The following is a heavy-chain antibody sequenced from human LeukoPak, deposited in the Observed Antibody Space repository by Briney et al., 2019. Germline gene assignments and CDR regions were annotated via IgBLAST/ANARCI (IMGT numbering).Heavy chain of an antibody. Sequence: SQTLSLTCTVYGGSISSGSYYWPWIRQPPGKGLEWIGYIYYSGSTNYKPSLKSRVTISVDTSKNQFSLKLSSVTAADTAVYYCARVRYIVAARVFDYWGQGTLVTVSS. CDR1: GGSISSGSYY. V-gene: IGHV4-61*01. D-gene: IGHD5-12*01. CDR2: IYYSGST. J-gene: IGHJ4*02. CDR3: ARVRYIVAARVFDY.